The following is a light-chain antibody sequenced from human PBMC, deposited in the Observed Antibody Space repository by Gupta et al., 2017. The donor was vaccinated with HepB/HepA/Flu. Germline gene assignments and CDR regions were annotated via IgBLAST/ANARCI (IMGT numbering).Light chain of an antibody. CDR2: AAS. Sequence: DIQMTQSPSSVSASEGDRVTITCRASQGISNWLAWYQQKPGKAPKLLIYAASNLQSGVPSRFSGSGSGTDFTLTISSLQPEDFATYYCQQAENFPWTFGQGTKVEIK. V-gene: IGKV1-12*01. J-gene: IGKJ1*01. CDR3: QQAENFPWT. CDR1: QGISNW.